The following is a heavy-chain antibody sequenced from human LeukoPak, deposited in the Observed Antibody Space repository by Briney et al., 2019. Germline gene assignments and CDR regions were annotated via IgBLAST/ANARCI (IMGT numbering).Heavy chain of an antibody. D-gene: IGHD3-3*01. CDR3: ARSARLMKGVVEVTALDD. J-gene: IGHJ4*02. CDR1: GFTVSSSY. CDR2: IYSGGST. Sequence: GGSLRLSCAASGFTVSSSYMSWVRQAPGKGLEWVSIIYSGGSTYYADSVKGRFTIARDNAKNSVYLEMNSLRADDTAVYYCARSARLMKGVVEVTALDDWGQGTLVTVSS. V-gene: IGHV3-53*01.